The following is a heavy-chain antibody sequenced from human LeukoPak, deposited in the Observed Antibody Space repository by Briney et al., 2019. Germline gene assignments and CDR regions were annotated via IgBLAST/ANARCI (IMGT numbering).Heavy chain of an antibody. Sequence: SETLSLTCTVSGGSISSGDNYWSWIRQHPGKGLEWIGYIFYSGDNYYNPPHKSLVSIPVDTSQNHVSLKVTSVTAADAAVYYCARSRLRGYPFNFWGQRTLVSVSS. CDR2: IFYSGDN. CDR1: GGSISSGDNY. V-gene: IGHV4-31*01. D-gene: IGHD5-18*01. CDR3: ARSRLRGYPFNF. J-gene: IGHJ4*02.